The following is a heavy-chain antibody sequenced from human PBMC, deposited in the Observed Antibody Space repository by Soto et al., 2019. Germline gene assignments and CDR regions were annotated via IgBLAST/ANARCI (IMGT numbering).Heavy chain of an antibody. CDR2: INSDGSST. CDR3: VRTSLVVAAATREDY. J-gene: IGHJ4*02. Sequence: EVELVESGGGLVQPGESLRLSCAAPGYTFSSYWMHWVRQAPGKGLVWVSRINSDGSSTSYAGSVKGRFTISRDNAKNTRYLQMNSLRAEDTAVYYCVRTSLVVAAATREDYWGQGTLVTVSS. D-gene: IGHD2-15*01. V-gene: IGHV3-74*01. CDR1: GYTFSSYW.